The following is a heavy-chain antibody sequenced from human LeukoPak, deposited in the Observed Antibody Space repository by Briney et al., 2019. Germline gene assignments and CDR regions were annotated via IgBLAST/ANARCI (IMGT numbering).Heavy chain of an antibody. V-gene: IGHV4-59*11. Sequence: PSETLSLTCTVSSDSISPHYWSWIRQSPGTGLEWIGCVYYSGSTTYNPSLKSRVTISIDTSKNQFSLKLTSVTAADTAMYYCARSEEMAALFDYWGQGTLVTVSS. J-gene: IGHJ4*02. CDR2: VYYSGST. D-gene: IGHD5-24*01. CDR1: SDSISPHY. CDR3: ARSEEMAALFDY.